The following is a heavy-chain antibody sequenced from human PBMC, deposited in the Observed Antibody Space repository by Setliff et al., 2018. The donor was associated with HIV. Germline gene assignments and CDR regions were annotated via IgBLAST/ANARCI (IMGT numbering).Heavy chain of an antibody. CDR3: ASGREAVAGHGESALEFLCIACVTTARHHPSHPLKALSSGLSHPVDI. Sequence: SETLSLTCTVSGGSISSYFWSWIRQPPGKGLEWIGYIYTNGSTNYNPSLKSRVTISVDTSKNQFSLKLNSVTAADTAVYYCASGREAVAGHGESALEFLCIACVTTARHHPSHPLKALSSGLSHPVDI. CDR2: IYTNGST. D-gene: IGHD6-19*01. V-gene: IGHV4-4*08. CDR1: GGSISSYF. J-gene: IGHJ3*02.